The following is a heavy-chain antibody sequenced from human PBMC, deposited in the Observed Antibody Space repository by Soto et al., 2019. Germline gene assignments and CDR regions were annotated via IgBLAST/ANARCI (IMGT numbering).Heavy chain of an antibody. V-gene: IGHV4-30-2*01. Sequence: QLQLQESGSGLVKPSQTLSLTCAVSGGSISSGGYSWSWIRQPPGKGLEWIGYIYHSGSTYYNPSLKSRVTISVARSKNQFSRKLSSVTAADTAVYYCARGSLERSSSWWFDPWGQGTLVTVSS. J-gene: IGHJ5*02. CDR2: IYHSGST. CDR3: ARGSLERSSSWWFDP. D-gene: IGHD6-6*01. CDR1: GGSISSGGYS.